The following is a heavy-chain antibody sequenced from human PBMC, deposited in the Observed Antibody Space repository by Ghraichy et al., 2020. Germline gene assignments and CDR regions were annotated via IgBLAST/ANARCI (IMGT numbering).Heavy chain of an antibody. Sequence: SCVGSGLTFSSYSMNWVRQSPGKGLEWVGYITRSSRTITYADSVKGRFTISRDNAQNSLYLQMNSLRDDDTAVYYCAGASSVVRFYYYAGMDVWGQGTTVTVSS. CDR3: AGASSVVRFYYYAGMDV. J-gene: IGHJ6*02. D-gene: IGHD4-23*01. V-gene: IGHV3-48*02. CDR1: GLTFSSYS. CDR2: ITRSSRTI.